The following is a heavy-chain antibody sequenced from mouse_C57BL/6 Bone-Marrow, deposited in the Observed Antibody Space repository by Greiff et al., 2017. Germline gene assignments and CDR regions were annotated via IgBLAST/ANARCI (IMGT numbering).Heavy chain of an antibody. Sequence: QVQLQQPGAELVRPGTSVKLSCKASGYTFTSYWMHWVKQRPGQGLEWIGVIDPSDSYTNYNQKFKGKATLTVDTSSSTAYMQLSSLTSEDSAVYCCARPYNGYTWFAYWGQGTLVTVSA. J-gene: IGHJ3*01. CDR2: IDPSDSYT. CDR1: GYTFTSYW. D-gene: IGHD2-3*01. V-gene: IGHV1-59*01. CDR3: ARPYNGYTWFAY.